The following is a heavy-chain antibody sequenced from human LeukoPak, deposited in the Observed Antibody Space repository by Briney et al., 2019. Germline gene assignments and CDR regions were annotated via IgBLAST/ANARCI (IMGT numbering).Heavy chain of an antibody. J-gene: IGHJ4*02. CDR3: AKDLDYPTLPRGYFEN. D-gene: IGHD4-11*01. CDR2: ISGSGERT. Sequence: GGSLRLSCAASEFTFSSYAMTWVRQAPGKGLEWVSTISGSGERTYYADSVKGRFTISRDNSKNTLYLQMNTLRADDTAVYYCAKDLDYPTLPRGYFENGARETLFTVSS. V-gene: IGHV3-23*01. CDR1: EFTFSSYA.